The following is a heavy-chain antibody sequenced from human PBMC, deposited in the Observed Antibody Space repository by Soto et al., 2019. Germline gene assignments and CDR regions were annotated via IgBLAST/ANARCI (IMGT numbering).Heavy chain of an antibody. CDR3: ASPWFGEFWN. V-gene: IGHV4-39*01. D-gene: IGHD3-10*01. CDR2: IYYSGST. Sequence: SETLSLTCTVSGGSISSSSYYWGWIRQPPGKGLEWIGSIYYSGSTYYNPSLKSRVTISVDTSKNQFSLKLSSVTAADTAVYYCASPWFGEFWNWGQGTLVTVSS. J-gene: IGHJ4*02. CDR1: GGSISSSSYY.